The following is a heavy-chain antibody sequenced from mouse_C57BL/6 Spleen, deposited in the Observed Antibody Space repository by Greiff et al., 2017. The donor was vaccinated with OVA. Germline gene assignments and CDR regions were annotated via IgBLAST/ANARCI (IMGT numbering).Heavy chain of an antibody. Sequence: VQLVESGAELVKPGASVKISCKASGYAFSSYWMNWVKQRPGKGLEWIGQIYPGDGDTNYNGKFKGKATLTADKSSSTAYMQLSSLTSEDSAVYFCARVNFTTALDYWGQGTTLTVSS. CDR1: GYAFSSYW. J-gene: IGHJ2*01. CDR2: IYPGDGDT. V-gene: IGHV1-80*01. D-gene: IGHD1-2*01. CDR3: ARVNFTTALDY.